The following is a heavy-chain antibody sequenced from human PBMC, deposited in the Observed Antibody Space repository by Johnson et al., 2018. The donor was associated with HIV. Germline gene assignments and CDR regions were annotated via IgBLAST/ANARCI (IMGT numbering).Heavy chain of an antibody. Sequence: QVQLVESGGGLIQPGGSLRLSCAASGFTFSSYGMHWVRQAPGKGLEWVAVISYDGSNKYYADSVKGRFTISRDNSKNTLYLQMISLKAEDTALYYCAKNRGWGVMDGVDIWGQGTMVTVAS. D-gene: IGHD3-16*01. CDR2: ISYDGSNK. CDR1: GFTFSSYG. J-gene: IGHJ3*02. CDR3: AKNRGWGVMDGVDI. V-gene: IGHV3-30*18.